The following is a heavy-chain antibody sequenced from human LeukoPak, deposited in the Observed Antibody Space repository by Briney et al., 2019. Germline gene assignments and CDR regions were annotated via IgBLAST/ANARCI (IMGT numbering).Heavy chain of an antibody. J-gene: IGHJ5*02. V-gene: IGHV4-38-2*02. CDR3: ARGGRDGYNYWFDP. CDR1: DYSISSDYY. CDR2: IHQTGST. Sequence: SETLSLTCSVSDYSISSDYYWAWIRQPPGKGLEWIGSIHQTGSTYYNPSLKSRVTISIDTSKNHFSLKLSSVTAADTAVYYCARGGRDGYNYWFDPWGQGTLVTVSS. D-gene: IGHD5-24*01.